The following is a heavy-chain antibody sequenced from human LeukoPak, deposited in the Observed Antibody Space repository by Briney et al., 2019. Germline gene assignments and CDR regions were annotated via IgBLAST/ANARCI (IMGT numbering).Heavy chain of an antibody. J-gene: IGHJ4*02. D-gene: IGHD4-17*01. CDR3: ARWDDYGDYHPGLFDY. Sequence: GGSLRLSCAASGFTFSSYWMSWVRQARGKGLEWVANIKQDGSEKYYVDSVKGRFTISRDNAKNSLYLQMNSLRAEDTAVYYCARWDDYGDYHPGLFDYWGQGTLVTVSS. CDR1: GFTFSSYW. V-gene: IGHV3-7*01. CDR2: IKQDGSEK.